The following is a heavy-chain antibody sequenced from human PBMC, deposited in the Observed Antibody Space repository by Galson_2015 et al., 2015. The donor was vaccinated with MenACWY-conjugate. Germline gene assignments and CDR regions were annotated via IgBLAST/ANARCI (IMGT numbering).Heavy chain of an antibody. V-gene: IGHV6-1*01. CDR3: ARSVASTIDY. D-gene: IGHD1-1*01. CDR2: TYYRSKWFN. Sequence: CAISGDSVSSNSAAWNWIRQSPSRGLEWLGRTYYRSKWFNHYAVSVKSRITINPDTSKNQFSLQLNSVTPEDTAVYYCARSVASTIDYWGRGTLVTVSS. J-gene: IGHJ4*02. CDR1: GDSVSSNSAA.